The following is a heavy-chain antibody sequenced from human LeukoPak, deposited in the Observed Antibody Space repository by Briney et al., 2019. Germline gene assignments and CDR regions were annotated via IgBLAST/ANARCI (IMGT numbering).Heavy chain of an antibody. V-gene: IGHV6-1*01. CDR3: ARGLGQWLRYYFDY. D-gene: IGHD6-19*01. CDR1: GDSVSSNSAA. CDR2: TYYRSEWYN. Sequence: SQTLSLTCAISGDSVSSNSAAWNWIRQSPSRGLEWLGRTYYRSEWYNDYAVSVKSRITINPDTSKNQFSLQLNSVTPEDTAVYYRARGLGQWLRYYFDYWGQGTLVTVSS. J-gene: IGHJ4*02.